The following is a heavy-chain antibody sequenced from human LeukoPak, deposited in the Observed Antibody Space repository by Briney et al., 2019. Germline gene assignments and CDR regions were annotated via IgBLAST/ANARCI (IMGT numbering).Heavy chain of an antibody. J-gene: IGHJ4*02. Sequence: PGGSLRLSRAASGFTFSSYWMHSVRHAPGEGLGWVSRINSDGSSPSYADSVKGRFTTSRDNAKNTLYLQMSSLRAEDTAVYYCARDVGYYDSSGYSYWGQGTLVTVSS. V-gene: IGHV3-74*01. CDR3: ARDVGYYDSSGYSY. CDR2: INSDGSSP. D-gene: IGHD3-22*01. CDR1: GFTFSSYW.